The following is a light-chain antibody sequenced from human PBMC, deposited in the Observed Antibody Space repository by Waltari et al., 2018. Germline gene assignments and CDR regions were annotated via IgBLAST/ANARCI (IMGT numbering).Light chain of an antibody. J-gene: IGKJ4*01. Sequence: IVMTQSPVTLSVSPGERATLSCRASQSISNNLAWYQKKPGQAPRLLIYGASTRATGIPARFSGSGSGTEFTRTITSLQSGDFAVYYCQQYNNWPPLTFGGGTKVEMK. V-gene: IGKV3-15*01. CDR2: GAS. CDR3: QQYNNWPPLT. CDR1: QSISNN.